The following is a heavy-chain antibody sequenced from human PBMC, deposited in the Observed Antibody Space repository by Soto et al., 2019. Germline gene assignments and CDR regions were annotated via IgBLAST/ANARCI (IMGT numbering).Heavy chain of an antibody. CDR3: ARDRCGSTLDY. Sequence: SETLSLTCSISGGSISNYYWSWIRQSPGNRLEWIGYIHYSGGTNSNPSLKSRVAMSVDTSKNQFSLKLSSVTAADTAVYYCARDRCGSTLDYXGQGKLVTVSS. J-gene: IGHJ4*02. V-gene: IGHV4-59*01. CDR2: IHYSGGT. D-gene: IGHD3-10*01. CDR1: GGSISNYY.